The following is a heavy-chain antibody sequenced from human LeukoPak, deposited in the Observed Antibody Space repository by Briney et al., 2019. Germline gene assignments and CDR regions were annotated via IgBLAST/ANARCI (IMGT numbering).Heavy chain of an antibody. V-gene: IGHV1-18*01. CDR2: ISAYNGNT. J-gene: IGHJ5*02. D-gene: IGHD6-19*01. CDR1: GYTFTSYG. Sequence: RASVKVSCKASGYTFTSYGISWVRQAPGQGLEWMGWISAYNGNTNYAQKLQGRVTMTTDTSTSTAYMELRSLRSDDTAVYYCARDRSSIAVAGTLSTWGQGTPVTVSS. CDR3: ARDRSSIAVAGTLST.